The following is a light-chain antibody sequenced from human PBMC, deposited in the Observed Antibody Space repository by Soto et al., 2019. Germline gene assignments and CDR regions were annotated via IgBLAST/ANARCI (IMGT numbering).Light chain of an antibody. CDR3: QLYNVYSIM. Sequence: DIQMTQSPSTLSAYIGDRITITCRTSQSVDSWLAWYQQKPGKAPKLLIYKASSLQTGVPSRFSGSGSGTDFTLSISSLQPDDFATYYRQLYNVYSIMFGQGTKVEIK. J-gene: IGKJ1*01. CDR1: QSVDSW. V-gene: IGKV1-5*03. CDR2: KAS.